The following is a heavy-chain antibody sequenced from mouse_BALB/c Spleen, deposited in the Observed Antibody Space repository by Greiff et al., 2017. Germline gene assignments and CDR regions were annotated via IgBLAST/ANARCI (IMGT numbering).Heavy chain of an antibody. Sequence: VKLQESGPGLVAPSQSLSITCTVSGFSLTSYDISWIRQPPGKGLEWLGVIWTGGGTNYNSAFMSRLSISKDNSKSQVFLKMNSLQTDDTAIYYCVRVLLRPYYAMDYWGQGTSVTVSS. V-gene: IGHV2-9-2*01. CDR1: GFSLTSYD. CDR3: VRVLLRPYYAMDY. D-gene: IGHD1-1*01. J-gene: IGHJ4*01. CDR2: IWTGGGT.